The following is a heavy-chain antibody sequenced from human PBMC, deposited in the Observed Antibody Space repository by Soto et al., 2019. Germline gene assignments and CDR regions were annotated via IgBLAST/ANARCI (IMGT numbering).Heavy chain of an antibody. D-gene: IGHD2-15*01. CDR2: IYYSGST. CDR3: ARAVAADNWFDP. CDR1: GGSISSYY. V-gene: IGHV4-59*08. Sequence: QVQLQESGPGLVKPSETLSLTCTVSGGSISSYYWSWIRQPPGKGLEWIGYIYYSGSTNYNPSLKSRVTISVDTSKNQFSLKLSSVTAADTAVYYCARAVAADNWFDPWGQGTLVTVSS. J-gene: IGHJ5*02.